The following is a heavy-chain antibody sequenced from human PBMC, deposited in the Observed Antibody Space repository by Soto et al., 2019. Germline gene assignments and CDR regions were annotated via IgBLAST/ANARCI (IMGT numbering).Heavy chain of an antibody. CDR1: GFTFSNSG. V-gene: IGHV3-30*18. D-gene: IGHD3-22*01. CDR3: ANYYDSSGYYYDAFDI. CDR2: ISYDKSNK. Sequence: GGSLRLSCAASGFTFSNSGMHWVRQAPGKGLEWVAVISYDKSNKFYADSVKGRFTISRDNSKNTLYLQMNSLRAEDTAVYYCANYYDSSGYYYDAFDIWGQGTMVTVSS. J-gene: IGHJ3*02.